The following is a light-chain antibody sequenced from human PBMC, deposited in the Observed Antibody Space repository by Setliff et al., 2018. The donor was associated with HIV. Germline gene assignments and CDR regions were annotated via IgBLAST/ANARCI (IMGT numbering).Light chain of an antibody. J-gene: IGLJ1*01. V-gene: IGLV2-14*01. CDR3: SSYTSSGTLV. CDR1: SSDIGAYNY. CDR2: DVS. Sequence: SVLTQPASVSGSPGQSITISCTGTSSDIGAYNYVSWYQQHPGKAPKLMIYDVSSRPSGVSNRFSGSKSGNTASLTISGLQAEDEADYYCSSYTSSGTLVFGTGTKVTV.